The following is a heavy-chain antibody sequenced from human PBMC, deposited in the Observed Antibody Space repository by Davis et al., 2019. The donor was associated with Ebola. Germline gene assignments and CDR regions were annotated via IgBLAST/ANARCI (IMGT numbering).Heavy chain of an antibody. CDR2: INTGGGSF. CDR1: GFTFSDYY. J-gene: IGHJ4*02. Sequence: GGSLRRSCAASGFTFSDYYMSWIRQAPGKGLEWVSYINTGGGSFFYGDSVKGRFTISRDYAKNSLFLQMNSLRAEDTAVYYCARDRLYCASGDGQVVRCLLSDYWGQGTLVTVSS. V-gene: IGHV3-11*01. CDR3: ARDRLYCASGDGQVVRCLLSDY. D-gene: IGHD6-6*01.